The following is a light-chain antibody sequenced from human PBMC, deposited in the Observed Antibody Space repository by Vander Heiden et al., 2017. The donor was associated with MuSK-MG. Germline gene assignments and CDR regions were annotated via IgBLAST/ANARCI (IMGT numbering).Light chain of an antibody. V-gene: IGKV1-8*01. Sequence: AIRMTQSPSSFSASTGDRVTITCRASQGSSSYLAWYQQKPGKAPKLLIYAASTLQSGVPSRFSGSGSGTDFTLTISCLQSEDFATYYCHQYYSYPPTFGGGTKVEIK. CDR1: QGSSSY. CDR2: AAS. J-gene: IGKJ4*01. CDR3: HQYYSYPPT.